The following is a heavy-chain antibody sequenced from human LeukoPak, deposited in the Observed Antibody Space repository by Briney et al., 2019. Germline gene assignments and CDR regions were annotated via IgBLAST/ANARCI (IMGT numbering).Heavy chain of an antibody. Sequence: GGSLRLSCAASGFTFSTNWMHWVRQAPGKGLVWVSRIKGDGSITNYADSVKGRFTISRDNAKNTLYLQMNSLRAEDTAVYYCARDRYYGSGSYYYYYGMDVWGQGTTVTVSS. CDR3: ARDRYYGSGSYYYYYGMDV. D-gene: IGHD3-10*01. V-gene: IGHV3-74*01. CDR1: GFTFSTNW. CDR2: IKGDGSIT. J-gene: IGHJ6*02.